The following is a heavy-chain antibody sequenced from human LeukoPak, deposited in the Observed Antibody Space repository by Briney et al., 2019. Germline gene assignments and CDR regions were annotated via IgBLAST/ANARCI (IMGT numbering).Heavy chain of an antibody. V-gene: IGHV3-30*03. Sequence: GGSLRLSCAASGFTFSNYVMNWVRQAPGKGLEWVAVICHDGRNKYYVDSVKGRFTISRDNSKNTLYLQMNSLRAEDTAVYYCARIMNDFWSGYYPLALNYWGQGTPVTVSS. CDR2: ICHDGRNK. CDR1: GFTFSNYV. J-gene: IGHJ4*02. D-gene: IGHD3-3*01. CDR3: ARIMNDFWSGYYPLALNY.